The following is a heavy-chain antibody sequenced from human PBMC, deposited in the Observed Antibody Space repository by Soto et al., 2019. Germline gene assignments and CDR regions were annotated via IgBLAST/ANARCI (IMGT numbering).Heavy chain of an antibody. CDR2: MNPNSGNT. V-gene: IGHV1-8*01. Sequence: ASVKVSCKASGYTFTSYDINWVRQATGQGLEWMGWMNPNSGNTGYAQKFQGRVTMTRNTSISTAYMELSSLRSEDTAVYYCASYWIGHYYYYGLDVWGQGTRVTVSS. CDR3: ASYWIGHYYYYGLDV. J-gene: IGHJ6*02. D-gene: IGHD1-1*01. CDR1: GYTFTSYD.